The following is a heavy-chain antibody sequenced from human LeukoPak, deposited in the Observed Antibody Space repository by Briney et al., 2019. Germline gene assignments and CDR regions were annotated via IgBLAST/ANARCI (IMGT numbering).Heavy chain of an antibody. D-gene: IGHD6-25*01. CDR3: ATSAARAIES. J-gene: IGHJ4*02. V-gene: IGHV3-7*01. Sequence: PGGSLRLSCAASGFTFRSYWMSWVRQAPGKGLECVANIKQDGSEKYYVDSVRGRFTLSRDNAKNSLYLQMNSLRVEDTAVYYCATSAARAIESWGQGTLVTVSS. CDR2: IKQDGSEK. CDR1: GFTFRSYW.